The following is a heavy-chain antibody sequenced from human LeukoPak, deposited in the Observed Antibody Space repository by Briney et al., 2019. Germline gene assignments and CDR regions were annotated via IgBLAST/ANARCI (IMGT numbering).Heavy chain of an antibody. D-gene: IGHD6-13*01. V-gene: IGHV4-59*12. CDR3: ARGVAAAGTDWFDP. CDR1: GGSISSYY. Sequence: SETLSLTCTVSGGSISSYYWSWIRQPPGKGLECVGYIYYSGSTNYNPSLKSRVTISVDTSKNQFSLKLSSVTAADTAVYYCARGVAAAGTDWFDPWGQGTLVTVSS. J-gene: IGHJ5*02. CDR2: IYYSGST.